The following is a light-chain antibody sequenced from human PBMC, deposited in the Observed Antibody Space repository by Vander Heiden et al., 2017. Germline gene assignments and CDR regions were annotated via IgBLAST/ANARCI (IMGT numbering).Light chain of an antibody. CDR3: QQYYSTPTWT. V-gene: IGKV4-1*01. Sequence: DIVMPQSPDSLAVSLGERAPINCKSSQSVLYSSNNKNYLAWYQQKPGQPPKLLIYWASTRESGVPDRFSGSGSGTDFTLTISSLQAEDVAVYYCQQYYSTPTWTFGQGTKVEIK. CDR2: WAS. J-gene: IGKJ1*01. CDR1: QSVLYSSNNKNY.